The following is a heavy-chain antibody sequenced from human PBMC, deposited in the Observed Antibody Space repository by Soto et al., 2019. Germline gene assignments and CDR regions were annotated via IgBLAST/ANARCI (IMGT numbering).Heavy chain of an antibody. D-gene: IGHD6-19*01. V-gene: IGHV1-69*13. CDR2: IIPIFGTA. CDR1: GGTFSSYA. Sequence: ASVKVSCKASGGTFSSYAISWVRQAPGQGLEWMGGIIPIFGTANYAQKFQGRVTITADESTSTAYMELSSLRSEDTAVYYCARVAGWGDSLADAFDIWGQGTMVTVSS. CDR3: ARVAGWGDSLADAFDI. J-gene: IGHJ3*02.